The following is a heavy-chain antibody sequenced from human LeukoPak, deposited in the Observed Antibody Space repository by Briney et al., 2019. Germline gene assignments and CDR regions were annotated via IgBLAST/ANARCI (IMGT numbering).Heavy chain of an antibody. CDR3: ARGSWLLSY. CDR1: GRSISRYY. D-gene: IGHD3-22*01. CDR2: IYYSGST. J-gene: IGHJ4*02. Sequence: SETLSLTCTVSGRSISRYYWSWARQPPGKGLEWIGYIYYSGSTNYNPSLKSRVTISVDTSKNQFSLKLSSVTAADTAVYYWARGSWLLSYWGQGTLVTVSS. V-gene: IGHV4-59*01.